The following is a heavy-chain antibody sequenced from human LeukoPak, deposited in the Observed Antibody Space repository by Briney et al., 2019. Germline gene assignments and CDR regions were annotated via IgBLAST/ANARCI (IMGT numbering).Heavy chain of an antibody. V-gene: IGHV1-2*02. CDR1: GYTFTGYY. D-gene: IGHD2-2*02. CDR3: ARSAVVVPAAILYYYGMDV. Sequence: ASVKVSCKASGYTFTGYYMHWVRQAPGQGLEWMGWINPNSGGTNYAQKFQGRVTMTRDTSISTACMELSRLRSDDTAVYYCARSAVVVPAAILYYYGMDVWGQGTTVTVSS. CDR2: INPNSGGT. J-gene: IGHJ6*02.